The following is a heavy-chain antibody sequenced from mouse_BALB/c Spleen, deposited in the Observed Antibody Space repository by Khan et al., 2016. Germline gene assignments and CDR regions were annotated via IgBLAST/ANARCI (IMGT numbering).Heavy chain of an antibody. CDR2: INTETGEP. Sequence: QIQLVQSGPELKKPGETVKISCKASGYTFTDYSMHWVKQAPGKGLKWMGWINTETGEPTYADDFKGRFAFSLETSASTAYLQINNLKNEDTATYFCARNYGNGHNAMDYWGQGTSVTVSS. CDR3: ARNYGNGHNAMDY. CDR1: GYTFTDYS. J-gene: IGHJ4*01. D-gene: IGHD2-1*01. V-gene: IGHV9-2-1*01.